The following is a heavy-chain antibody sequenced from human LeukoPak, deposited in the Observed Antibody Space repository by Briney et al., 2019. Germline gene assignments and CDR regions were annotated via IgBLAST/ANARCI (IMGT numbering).Heavy chain of an antibody. V-gene: IGHV4-34*01. CDR3: ARSIAAAASS. Sequence: PSETLSLTCAVYGGSFSGYYWSWIRQPPGKGLEWIGEINHSGSTNYNPSLKSQVTISVDTSKNQFSLKLSSVTAADTAVYYCARSIAAAASSWGQGTLVTVSS. CDR2: INHSGST. CDR1: GGSFSGYY. D-gene: IGHD6-13*01. J-gene: IGHJ4*02.